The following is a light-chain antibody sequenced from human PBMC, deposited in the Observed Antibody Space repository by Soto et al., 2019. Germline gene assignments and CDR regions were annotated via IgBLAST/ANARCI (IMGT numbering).Light chain of an antibody. CDR3: QKSDHLPL. Sequence: DIQMTQSPPSLSASVGDRVTITCQASHYIGTSLNWYQDKPGQAPKLVIYDAYNLETGVPSTFSGNGYGTDFTFTISSLRPEDIATYYCQKSDHLPLFGPGTKVDIK. J-gene: IGKJ3*01. CDR1: HYIGTS. CDR2: DAY. V-gene: IGKV1-33*01.